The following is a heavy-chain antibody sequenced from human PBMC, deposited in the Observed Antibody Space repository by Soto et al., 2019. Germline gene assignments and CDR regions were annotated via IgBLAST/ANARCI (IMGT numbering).Heavy chain of an antibody. CDR1: GFTFNRHA. Sequence: EVQLLESGGGLVQPGGSLRLSCTASGFTFNRHAMTWVRQAPGKGLEWVSGLSDSGGSIYYADSVKGRFTISRDNSMNTLYPQMTTLRAEDTAVYYCAKVSSAWYAGFFDLWGQGTLVTVSS. J-gene: IGHJ4*02. V-gene: IGHV3-23*01. CDR2: LSDSGGSI. D-gene: IGHD2-8*01. CDR3: AKVSSAWYAGFFDL.